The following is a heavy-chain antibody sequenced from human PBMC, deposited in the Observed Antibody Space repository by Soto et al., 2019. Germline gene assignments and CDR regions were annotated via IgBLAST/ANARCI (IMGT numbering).Heavy chain of an antibody. CDR1: GFTFSSFW. D-gene: IGHD6-6*01. Sequence: EVHLVESGGGLVQPGGSLRLSCAASGFTFSSFWMHWVRQAPGKGLEWISRLNTDGRSTYYAGSVKGRFTISRDNATTTVYLQMSRLRAEATAVYYCARGGDITARRPGISGFWGQGTLVTVSS. V-gene: IGHV3-74*01. CDR2: LNTDGRST. J-gene: IGHJ4*02. CDR3: ARGGDITARRPGISGF.